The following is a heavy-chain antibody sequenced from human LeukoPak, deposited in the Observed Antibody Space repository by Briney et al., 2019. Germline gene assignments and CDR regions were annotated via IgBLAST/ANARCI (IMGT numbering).Heavy chain of an antibody. CDR1: GYTFTGYY. V-gene: IGHV1-2*02. J-gene: IGHJ4*02. CDR3: ARDYTIFGVVPEYYFDY. Sequence: ASVKVSCKASGYTFTGYYMHWGRQAPGQGLEWMGWINPNSGGTNYAQKFQGRVTMTRDTSISTAYMELSRLRSDDTAVYYCARDYTIFGVVPEYYFDYWGQGTLVTVSS. CDR2: INPNSGGT. D-gene: IGHD3-3*01.